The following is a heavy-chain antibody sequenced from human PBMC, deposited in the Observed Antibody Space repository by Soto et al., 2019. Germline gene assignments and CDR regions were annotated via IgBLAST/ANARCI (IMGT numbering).Heavy chain of an antibody. J-gene: IGHJ4*02. CDR3: ARRGSGSDYDY. V-gene: IGHV3-23*01. CDR1: GFTFSSYA. CDR2: ISGSSGST. Sequence: EVQLLESGGGLVQPGGSLRLSCTASGFTFSSYAMRWVRQAPVKGLEWVSAISGSSGSTYYADSVKGRFTISRDNSKNTLYLQMNSLRAEDTAVYYCARRGSGSDYDYWGQGTLVTVSS. D-gene: IGHD1-26*01.